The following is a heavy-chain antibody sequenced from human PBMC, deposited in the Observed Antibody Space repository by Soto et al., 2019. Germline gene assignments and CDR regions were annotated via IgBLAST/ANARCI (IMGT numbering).Heavy chain of an antibody. CDR2: INAGNGNT. J-gene: IGHJ6*03. V-gene: IGHV1-3*01. CDR3: ARFTVVPAATSSESPYYYYYMDV. Sequence: GASVKVSCKASGYTFTSYAMHWVRQAPGQRLEWMGWINAGNGNTKYSQKFQGRVTITRDTSANTAYMELSSLRSEDTAVYYCARFTVVPAATSSESPYYYYYMDVWGKGTTVTVSS. CDR1: GYTFTSYA. D-gene: IGHD2-2*01.